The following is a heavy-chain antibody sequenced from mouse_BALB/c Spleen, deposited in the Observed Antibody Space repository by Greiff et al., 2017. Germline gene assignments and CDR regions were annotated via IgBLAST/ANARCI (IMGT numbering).Heavy chain of an antibody. CDR1: GYTFTSYT. J-gene: IGHJ4*01. CDR3: ARPSYGNYENYYAMDY. D-gene: IGHD2-10*02. CDR2: INPSSGYT. V-gene: IGHV1-4*01. Sequence: QVQLKASGAELARPGASVKMSCKASGYTFTSYTMHWVKQRPGQGLEWIGYINPSSGYTNYNQKFKDKATLTADKSSSTAYMQLSSLTSEDSAVYYCARPSYGNYENYYAMDYWGQGTSVTVSS.